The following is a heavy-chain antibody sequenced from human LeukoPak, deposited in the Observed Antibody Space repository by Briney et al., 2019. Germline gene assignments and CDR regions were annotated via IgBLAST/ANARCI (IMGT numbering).Heavy chain of an antibody. CDR2: IKQDGSEK. Sequence: GGSLRLSCAASGFTFSSYWMSWVRPAPGKGLEWVANIKQDGSEKYYVDSVKGRFTISRDNAKNSLYLQMNSLRAEDTAVYYCAREERLLLWFGELLSNWFDPWGQGTLVTVSS. J-gene: IGHJ5*02. V-gene: IGHV3-7*01. CDR1: GFTFSSYW. D-gene: IGHD3-10*01. CDR3: AREERLLLWFGELLSNWFDP.